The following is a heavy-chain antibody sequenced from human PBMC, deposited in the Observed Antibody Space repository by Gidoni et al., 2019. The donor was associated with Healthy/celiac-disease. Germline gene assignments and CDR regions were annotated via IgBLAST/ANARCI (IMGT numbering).Heavy chain of an antibody. D-gene: IGHD3-3*01. CDR2: MNPNSGNT. Sequence: QVQLVQSGAEVKKPGASVKVSCKASGYTFTSYDINWVRQATGQGLEWMGWMNPNSGNTGYAQKFQGRVTMTRNTSISTAYMELSSLRSEDTAVYYCARGRDYYDFWSGELHYWGQGTLVTVSS. V-gene: IGHV1-8*01. J-gene: IGHJ4*02. CDR1: GYTFTSYD. CDR3: ARGRDYYDFWSGELHY.